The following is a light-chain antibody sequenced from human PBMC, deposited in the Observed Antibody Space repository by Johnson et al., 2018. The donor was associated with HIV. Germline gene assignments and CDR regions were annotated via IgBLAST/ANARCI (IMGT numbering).Light chain of an antibody. CDR3: GTWESRLSAV. Sequence: QSVLTQPPSVSAAPGQKVTISCSGSSSNIGNNYVSWYQQLPGTAPKLLIYDNNKRPSGIPDRFSGSTSGTSATLGITGLQTGDEADYYCGTWESRLSAVFGTGTKVTVL. CDR2: DNN. CDR1: SSNIGNNY. V-gene: IGLV1-51*01. J-gene: IGLJ1*01.